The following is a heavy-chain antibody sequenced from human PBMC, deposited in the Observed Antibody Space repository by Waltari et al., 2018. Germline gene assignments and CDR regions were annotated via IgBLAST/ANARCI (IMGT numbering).Heavy chain of an antibody. J-gene: IGHJ4*02. D-gene: IGHD6-19*01. CDR2: IYYSGST. Sequence: QVQLQESGPGLVKPSETLSLTCTVSGGSISSYYWSWIRQPPGKGLEWIGYIYYSGSTYYNPSLKSRVTISVDTSKNQFSLKLSSVTAADTAVYYCARAGYSSGWYLDYWGQGTLVTVSS. V-gene: IGHV4-59*01. CDR3: ARAGYSSGWYLDY. CDR1: GGSISSYY.